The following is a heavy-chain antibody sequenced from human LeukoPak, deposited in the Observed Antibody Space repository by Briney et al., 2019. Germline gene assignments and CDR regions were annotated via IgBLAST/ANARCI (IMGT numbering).Heavy chain of an antibody. CDR1: GFTFSSYG. CDR3: AELGITMIGGV. D-gene: IGHD3-10*02. CDR2: VSYDGSNK. J-gene: IGHJ6*04. Sequence: PGGSLRLSCAASGFTFSSYGMHWVRQAPGKGLEWVAVVSYDGSNKYYADSVKGRFTISRDNSKNTLDLQMNSLRAEDTAVYYCAELGITMIGGVWGKGTTVTISS. V-gene: IGHV3-30*18.